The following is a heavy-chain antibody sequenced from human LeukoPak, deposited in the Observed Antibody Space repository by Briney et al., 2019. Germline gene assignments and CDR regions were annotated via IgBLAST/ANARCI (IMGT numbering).Heavy chain of an antibody. J-gene: IGHJ4*02. Sequence: PGGSLRLSCAASGFSFSTFVMHWVRQAPGKGLEWVAVIRPDGSHISYVDPVKGRFTISRDNSNNMLYLQMSGLRAEDTAVYYCAKLPNVDFWSGPIVDYWGQGTLVTVSS. V-gene: IGHV3-30*02. CDR3: AKLPNVDFWSGPIVDY. CDR1: GFSFSTFV. D-gene: IGHD3-3*01. CDR2: IRPDGSHI.